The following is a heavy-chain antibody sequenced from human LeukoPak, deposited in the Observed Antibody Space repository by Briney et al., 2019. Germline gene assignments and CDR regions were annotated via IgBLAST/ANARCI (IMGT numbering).Heavy chain of an antibody. Sequence: GGSLRLSCVASGFTFSDYAMNWVRQAPGKGLEWVSTFKTKYSQVYYAESVRGRFTVSTDNSEKTVYLQRNSLRAEDTALYYCARSVPDYTRFDYWGQGALVTVSS. V-gene: IGHV3-23*05. CDR2: FKTKYSQV. CDR1: GFTFSDYA. CDR3: ARSVPDYTRFDY. D-gene: IGHD4-11*01. J-gene: IGHJ4*02.